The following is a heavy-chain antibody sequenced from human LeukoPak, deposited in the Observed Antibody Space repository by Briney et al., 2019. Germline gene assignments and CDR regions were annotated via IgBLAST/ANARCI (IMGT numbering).Heavy chain of an antibody. D-gene: IGHD6-25*01. CDR1: GYTFTSYG. V-gene: IGHV1-18*01. Sequence: ASVKVSCKASGYTFTSYGISWVRQAPGQGLEWMGWISAYNGNTNYAQKLQGRVTMTTDTSTSTAYMELRSLRSDDTAVYYCARDVLMRGRAASRFSDYWGQGTLVTVSS. CDR3: ARDVLMRGRAASRFSDY. J-gene: IGHJ4*02. CDR2: ISAYNGNT.